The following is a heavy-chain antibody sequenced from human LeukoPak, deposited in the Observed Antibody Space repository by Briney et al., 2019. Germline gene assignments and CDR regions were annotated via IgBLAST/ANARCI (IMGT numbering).Heavy chain of an antibody. J-gene: IGHJ3*01. CDR2: IGISSGNT. CDR3: ARDWRQDNAFDL. CDR1: GFNFIDYS. V-gene: IGHV3-48*01. D-gene: IGHD2-15*01. Sequence: GGSLRLSCAASGFNFIDYSMNWARQAPGKGLEWISYIGISSGNTKYADSVKGRFTISRDKARNSLYLQMNSLRVEDTAVYYCARDWRQDNAFDLWGQGTMVTVSS.